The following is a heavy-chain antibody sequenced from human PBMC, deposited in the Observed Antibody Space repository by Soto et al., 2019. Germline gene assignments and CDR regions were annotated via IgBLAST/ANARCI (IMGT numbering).Heavy chain of an antibody. CDR1: GGSISSYY. D-gene: IGHD3-3*01. CDR2: IYTSGST. J-gene: IGHJ5*02. Sequence: SETLSLTCTVSGGSISSYYWSWIRQPAGKGLEWIGRIYTSGSTNYNPSLKSRVTMSVDTSKNQFSLKLSSVTAADTAVYYCARDRYYDFWSGYYQPHNWFDPWGQGTLVTVSS. CDR3: ARDRYYDFWSGYYQPHNWFDP. V-gene: IGHV4-4*07.